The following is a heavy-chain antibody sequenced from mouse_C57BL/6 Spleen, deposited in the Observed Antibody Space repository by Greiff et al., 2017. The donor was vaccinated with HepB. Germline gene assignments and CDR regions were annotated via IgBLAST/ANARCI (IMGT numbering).Heavy chain of an antibody. D-gene: IGHD3-2*02. CDR1: GYTFTSYW. Sequence: QVHVKQPGAELVKPGASVKMSCKASGYTFTSYWITWVKQRPGQGLEWIGDIYPGSGSTNYNEKFKSKATLTVDTSSSTAYMQLSSLTSEDSAVYYCARVAQATAMDYWGQGTSVTVSS. CDR3: ARVAQATAMDY. J-gene: IGHJ4*01. V-gene: IGHV1-55*01. CDR2: IYPGSGST.